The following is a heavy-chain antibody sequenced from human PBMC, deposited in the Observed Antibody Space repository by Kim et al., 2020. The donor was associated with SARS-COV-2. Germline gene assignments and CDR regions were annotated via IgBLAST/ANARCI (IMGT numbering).Heavy chain of an antibody. J-gene: IGHJ1*01. D-gene: IGHD3-16*01. CDR3: AIVRGLCFGGPPFL. CDR1: GFTFSSYA. V-gene: IGHV3-30*04. CDR2: ISYDGSNK. Sequence: GGSLRLSCAASGFTFSSYAMHWVRQAPGKGLEWVAVISYDGSNKYYADSVKGRFTISRDNSKNTLYLQMNSLRAEDTAVYYCAIVRGLCFGGPPFLCGQG.